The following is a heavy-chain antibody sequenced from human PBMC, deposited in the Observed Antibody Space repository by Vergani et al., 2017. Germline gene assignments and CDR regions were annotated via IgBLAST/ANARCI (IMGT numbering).Heavy chain of an antibody. Sequence: QVQLVQSGAEVKKPGASVKVSCKASGYTFTSYAMHWVRQAPGKRLEWMGWINAGNGNTKYSQKFQGRVTITRDTSESTAYMELSSLRSEDTAVYYCARDQGRLWFGELFYGMDVWGQGTTVTVSS. V-gene: IGHV1-3*01. CDR3: ARDQGRLWFGELFYGMDV. D-gene: IGHD3-10*01. CDR1: GYTFTSYA. CDR2: INAGNGNT. J-gene: IGHJ6*02.